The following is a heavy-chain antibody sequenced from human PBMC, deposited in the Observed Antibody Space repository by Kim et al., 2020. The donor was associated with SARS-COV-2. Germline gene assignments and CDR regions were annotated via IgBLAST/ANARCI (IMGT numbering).Heavy chain of an antibody. V-gene: IGHV1-2*02. CDR3: ARDWGYSYGYVERY. Sequence: ASVKVSCKASGYTFTGYYMHWVRQAPGQGLEWMGWINPNSGSTNYAQKLQGRVTMTRDTSISTAYMELSRLRSDDTAVYYCARDWGYSYGYVERYWGQGTPVTVSS. CDR1: GYTFTGYY. CDR2: INPNSGST. D-gene: IGHD5-18*01. J-gene: IGHJ4*02.